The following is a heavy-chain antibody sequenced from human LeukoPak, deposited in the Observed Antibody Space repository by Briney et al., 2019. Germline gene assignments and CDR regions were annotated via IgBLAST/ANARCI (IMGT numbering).Heavy chain of an antibody. J-gene: IGHJ6*02. V-gene: IGHV3-30*03. CDR2: ISYDESNK. Sequence: TGGSLRLSCAASGFTFTNAWMGWVRQSPGKGLEWVAVISYDESNKYYADSVKGRFTISRDNSKNTLYLQMNSLRAEDTAVYYCARGTDSKPFWSGYWVDVWGQGTTVTVSS. CDR3: ARGTDSKPFWSGYWVDV. CDR1: GFTFTNAW. D-gene: IGHD3-3*01.